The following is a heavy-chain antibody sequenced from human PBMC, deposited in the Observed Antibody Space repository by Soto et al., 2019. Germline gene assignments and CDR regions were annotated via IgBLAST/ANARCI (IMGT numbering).Heavy chain of an antibody. D-gene: IGHD3-16*02. CDR3: ARDPDTYYDYIWGSYPDR. CDR2: ISYDGSNK. CDR1: GFTFSTYG. Sequence: QVQLVESGGGVVQPGRSLRLSCAASGFTFSTYGMHWVRQAPGKGLEWVAVISYDGSNKYYADSVKSRFTISRDNSKNTLYLQMNSLRAEDTAVFYCARDPDTYYDYIWGSYPDRWGQGTLVTVSS. J-gene: IGHJ5*02. V-gene: IGHV3-30*03.